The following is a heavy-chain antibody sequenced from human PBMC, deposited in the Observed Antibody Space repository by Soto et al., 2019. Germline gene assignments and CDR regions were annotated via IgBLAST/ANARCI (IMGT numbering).Heavy chain of an antibody. V-gene: IGHV4-31*03. D-gene: IGHD3-22*01. Sequence: SETLSLTCSVSGGSISSGDSYWSWIRQHPGKGLEWIGYIYYNENTYYNPSPKSRLTISVDTSRNQFSLKLSSVTAADTAVYFCARATYYYDSSQSPSNRGDYWGQGTLVTVSS. J-gene: IGHJ4*02. CDR3: ARATYYYDSSQSPSNRGDY. CDR2: IYYNENT. CDR1: GGSISSGDSY.